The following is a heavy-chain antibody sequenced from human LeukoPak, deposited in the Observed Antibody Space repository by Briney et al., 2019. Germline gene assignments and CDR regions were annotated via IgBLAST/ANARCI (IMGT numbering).Heavy chain of an antibody. CDR3: ARVRWGDFDP. CDR1: GDSIISSY. J-gene: IGHJ5*02. CDR2: VYYSGLN. Sequence: PSETLSLTCNVSGDSIISSYWAWIRQPPGNGLEWIGYVYYSGLNNFNPSLKSRVTGSVDTSKSQVSLTLNSVTAADTAIYYCARVRWGDFDPWGQGILVTVSS. V-gene: IGHV4-59*01. D-gene: IGHD3-16*01.